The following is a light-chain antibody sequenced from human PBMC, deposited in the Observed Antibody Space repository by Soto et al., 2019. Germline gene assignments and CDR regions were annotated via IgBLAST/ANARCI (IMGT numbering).Light chain of an antibody. Sequence: QSVLTQPASVSGSPGQSITISCTGTSSDVGGYNYVSWYQQHPGKAPKLMIYDVRNRPSGVSNRFSGSKSVNTASLTISGLQAEDEDDYYCSSYTTISTYVFGTGTKVXVL. CDR1: SSDVGGYNY. V-gene: IGLV2-14*01. CDR3: SSYTTISTYV. CDR2: DVR. J-gene: IGLJ1*01.